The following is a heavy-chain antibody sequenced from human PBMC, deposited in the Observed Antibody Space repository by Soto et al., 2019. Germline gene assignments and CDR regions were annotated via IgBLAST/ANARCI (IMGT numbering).Heavy chain of an antibody. CDR2: ISHSGST. CDR1: GGSLRDFY. D-gene: IGHD3-10*01. J-gene: IGHJ6*02. V-gene: IGHV4-34*01. CDR3: ARGLRASYGVRLSYYYYGMDV. Sequence: SETLSLTCGGYGGSLRDFYWGWIRQPPGQGLECIGEISHSGSTNYNPSLKSRVTISIDTSKNQFSLKLSSVTAADTAMYYCARGLRASYGVRLSYYYYGMDVWGQGTTVTVSS.